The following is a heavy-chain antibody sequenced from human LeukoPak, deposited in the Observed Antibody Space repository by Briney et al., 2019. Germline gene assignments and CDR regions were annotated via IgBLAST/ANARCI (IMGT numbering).Heavy chain of an antibody. D-gene: IGHD1-14*01. CDR2: INHSGST. CDR1: GGSFSDYY. Sequence: PSETLSLSCAVYGGSFSDYYWSWIRQPPGKGLEWIGEINHSGSTNYKSSLKSRVTISVDTSKNQFSLKLSSVTAADTAVYYCARDRVALPEGAFDIWGQGTMVTVSS. J-gene: IGHJ3*02. CDR3: ARDRVALPEGAFDI. V-gene: IGHV4-34*01.